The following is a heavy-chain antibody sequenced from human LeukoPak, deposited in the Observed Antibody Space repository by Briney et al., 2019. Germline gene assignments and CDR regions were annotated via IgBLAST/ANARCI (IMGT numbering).Heavy chain of an antibody. D-gene: IGHD1-26*01. V-gene: IGHV3-30*04. Sequence: PGRSLRLSCAASGFTFSNFAMNWVRQAPGKGLYWVSVISYDGRVTYYADSVKGRFTIYRDNSNDTLFLQMSSLRLEDTAVYYCARDHSGGAFDIWGQGTMVTVSS. CDR2: ISYDGRVT. J-gene: IGHJ3*02. CDR1: GFTFSNFA. CDR3: ARDHSGGAFDI.